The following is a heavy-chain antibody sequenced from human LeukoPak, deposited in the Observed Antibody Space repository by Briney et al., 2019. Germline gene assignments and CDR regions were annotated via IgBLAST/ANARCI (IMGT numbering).Heavy chain of an antibody. CDR1: GGSVNSGNKY. CDR3: ARVVGGYCSGGSCYLLDY. V-gene: IGHV4-61*01. J-gene: IGHJ4*02. Sequence: SETLSLTCTVSGGSVNSGNKYWSWIRQPPGKGLEWIGHISYSGNTNYNPSLKSRVTISVVTSKNQISLKLSSVTAADTAVYHCARVVGGYCSGGSCYLLDYWGQGTLVTVSP. CDR2: ISYSGNT. D-gene: IGHD2-15*01.